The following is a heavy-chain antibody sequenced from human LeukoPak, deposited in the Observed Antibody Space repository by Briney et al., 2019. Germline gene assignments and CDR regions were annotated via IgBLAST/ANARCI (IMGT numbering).Heavy chain of an antibody. V-gene: IGHV4-59*10. Sequence: SETLSLTCAVYGGSFSGFHWSWIRQPAGKGLEWIGRIYTSGSTNYNPSLKSRVIMSVDTSKNQFSLRLTSVTAADTAVYYCARGVYASGDRGWFDPWGQGALVTVSS. CDR3: ARGVYASGDRGWFDP. CDR1: GGSFSGFH. D-gene: IGHD3-10*01. J-gene: IGHJ5*02. CDR2: IYTSGST.